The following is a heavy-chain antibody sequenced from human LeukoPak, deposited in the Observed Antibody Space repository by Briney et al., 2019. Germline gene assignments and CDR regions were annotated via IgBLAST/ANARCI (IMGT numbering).Heavy chain of an antibody. D-gene: IGHD1-26*01. CDR2: ISSSSSTI. Sequence: GGSLRLSCAASGFTFSSYSMNWVRQAPGKGLEWVSYISSSSSTIYYADSVKGRFTISRNNAKNSLHLQMNSLRDEDTAVYYCARDRANSGSYYWDYWGQGTLVTVSS. CDR3: ARDRANSGSYYWDY. J-gene: IGHJ4*02. V-gene: IGHV3-48*02. CDR1: GFTFSSYS.